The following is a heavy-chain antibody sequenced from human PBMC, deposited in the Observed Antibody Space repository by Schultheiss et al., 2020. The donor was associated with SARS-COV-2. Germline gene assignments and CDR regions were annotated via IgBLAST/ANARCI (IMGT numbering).Heavy chain of an antibody. D-gene: IGHD6-13*01. CDR1: GGSISSYY. CDR2: IYYSGST. V-gene: IGHV4-59*12. J-gene: IGHJ3*02. CDR3: ARVPTAGIAAAGPGAFDI. Sequence: SETLSLTCTVSGGSISSYYWSWIRQPPGKGLEWIGYIYYSGSTNYNPSLKSRVTISVDTSKNQFSLKLSSVTAADTAVYYCARVPTAGIAAAGPGAFDIWGQGTMVTVSS.